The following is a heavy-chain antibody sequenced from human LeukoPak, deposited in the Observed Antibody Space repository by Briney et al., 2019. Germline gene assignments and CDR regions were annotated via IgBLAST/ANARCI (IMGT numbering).Heavy chain of an antibody. D-gene: IGHD3-10*01. Sequence: PSETLSLTCSVSGGVITSFYWSWIRQSPGKGLECIGSMFSSGSANYNPSLKSRVTMSVDRSQSLFSLRLASVTAADTAIYYCATLAGSIDYWGQGTLVAVSS. CDR3: ATLAGSIDY. CDR1: GGVITSFY. J-gene: IGHJ4*02. CDR2: MFSSGSA. V-gene: IGHV4-59*08.